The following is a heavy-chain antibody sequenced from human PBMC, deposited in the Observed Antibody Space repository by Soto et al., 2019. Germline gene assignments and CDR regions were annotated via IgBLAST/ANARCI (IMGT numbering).Heavy chain of an antibody. CDR1: GGSFSGYY. V-gene: IGHV4-34*01. Sequence: QVQLQQWGAGLLKPSETLSLTCVVYGGSFSGYYWSWIRQSPGKGLEWIGGINHRGSTNYNPSLERRVTISVDTSKTQFSLKLPSVTAADTAMYYCARDGFCTSTTCRVGNWFDPWGQGTLVTVSS. CDR2: INHRGST. J-gene: IGHJ5*02. D-gene: IGHD2-2*01. CDR3: ARDGFCTSTTCRVGNWFDP.